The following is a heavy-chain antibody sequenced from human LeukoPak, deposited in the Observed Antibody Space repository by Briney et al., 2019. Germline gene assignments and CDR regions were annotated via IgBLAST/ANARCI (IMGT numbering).Heavy chain of an antibody. CDR2: ISSSSSYI. CDR1: GFTFSSYS. V-gene: IGHV3-21*01. J-gene: IGHJ1*01. CDR3: AREPSGNFGQLVSSAEYFQH. D-gene: IGHD5/OR15-5a*01. Sequence: GGSLRLSCAASGFTFSSYSMNWVRQAPGKGLEWVSSISSSSSYIYYADSVRGRCMIARDNSKNTVYLQMNSLTIEDTAVYYCAREPSGNFGQLVSSAEYFQHWGQGTRVTVSS.